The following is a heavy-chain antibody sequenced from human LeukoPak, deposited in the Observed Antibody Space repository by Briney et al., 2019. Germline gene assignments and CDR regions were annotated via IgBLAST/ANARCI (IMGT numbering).Heavy chain of an antibody. CDR3: ARAGSGSYYSDY. Sequence: PSGKESSKTSGYTSTDFDGSWGRQTPGQGLEWMGGIIPIFGTANYAQKFQGRVTITADESTSTAYMELSSLRSEDTAVYYCARAGSGSYYSDYWGQGTLVTVSS. D-gene: IGHD1-26*01. J-gene: IGHJ4*02. CDR1: GYTSTDFD. V-gene: IGHV1-69*13. CDR2: IIPIFGTA.